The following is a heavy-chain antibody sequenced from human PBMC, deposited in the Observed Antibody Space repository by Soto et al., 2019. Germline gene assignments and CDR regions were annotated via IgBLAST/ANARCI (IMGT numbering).Heavy chain of an antibody. Sequence: EASVKVSCKVSGYTLTELSMHWVRQAPGKGLEWMGGFDPEDGETIYAQKFQGRVTMTEDTSTDTAYMELSSLRSEDTAVYYCAKRGYQLDYYGMGVWGQGTTVTVSS. V-gene: IGHV1-24*01. J-gene: IGHJ6*02. CDR3: AKRGYQLDYYGMGV. D-gene: IGHD2-2*01. CDR2: FDPEDGET. CDR1: GYTLTELS.